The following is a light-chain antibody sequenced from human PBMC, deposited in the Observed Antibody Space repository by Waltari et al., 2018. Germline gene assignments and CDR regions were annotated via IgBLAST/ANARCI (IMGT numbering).Light chain of an antibody. CDR2: CTF. J-gene: IGLJ3*02. CDR1: TGADTGDHY. CDR3: LLYYGGARV. V-gene: IGLV7-43*01. Sequence: QTVVTPEPSLTVSPGGTVTLTCASSTGADTGDHYPNWFQQKPGQPPKTLIYCTFKRHSWTSARFSGSLLGVNAALTLSDVQPEDEADYYFLLYYGGARVFGGGTRLTVL.